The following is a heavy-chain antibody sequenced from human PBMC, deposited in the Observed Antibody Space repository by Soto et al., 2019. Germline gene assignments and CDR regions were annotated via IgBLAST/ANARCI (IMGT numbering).Heavy chain of an antibody. CDR2: INHSGST. CDR1: GGSFSGDY. V-gene: IGHV4-34*01. D-gene: IGHD6-19*01. CDR3: ARPSGWYYYGMDV. Sequence: SETVSMTCAVDGGSFSGDYWSWIRQPPGKGLEWIGEINHSGSTNYNPSLKSRVTISVDTSKNQFSLKLSSVTAADTAVYYCARPSGWYYYGMDVWCQGTTVTVSS. J-gene: IGHJ6*02.